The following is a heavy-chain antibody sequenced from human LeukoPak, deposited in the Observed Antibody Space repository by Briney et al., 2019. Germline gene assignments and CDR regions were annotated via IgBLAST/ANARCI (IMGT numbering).Heavy chain of an antibody. CDR2: ISYDGSNK. D-gene: IGHD2-2*01. CDR1: GFTFSSYG. CDR3: ARGSMVVVPAAKSLVFDY. J-gene: IGHJ4*02. V-gene: IGHV3-30*19. Sequence: GGSLRLSCAASGFTFSSYGMHWVRQAPGKGLEWVAVISYDGSNKYYADSVKGRFTISRDNSKNTLYLQMNSLRAEDTAVYYCARGSMVVVPAAKSLVFDYWGQGTLVTVSS.